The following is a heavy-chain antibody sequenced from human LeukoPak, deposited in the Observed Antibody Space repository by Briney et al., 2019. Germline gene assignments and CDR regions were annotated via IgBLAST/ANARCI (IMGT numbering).Heavy chain of an antibody. Sequence: PSETLSLTCTVSGDSISSSRYYWGWIRQPPGKGLEWIGSVYYSGSPYYNPSLKGQVTISVDTSKNQFALKLSSVTAADTAVYYCVRHLESGTYYAPFDYWGQGTLLTVSS. D-gene: IGHD3-10*01. CDR2: VYYSGSP. V-gene: IGHV4-39*01. CDR1: GDSISSSRYY. CDR3: VRHLESGTYYAPFDY. J-gene: IGHJ4*02.